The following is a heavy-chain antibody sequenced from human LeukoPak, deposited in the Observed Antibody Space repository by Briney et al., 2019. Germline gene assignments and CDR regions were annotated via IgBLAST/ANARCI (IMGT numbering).Heavy chain of an antibody. CDR2: IYYSGST. CDR1: GGSISSSSYY. V-gene: IGHV4-39*01. J-gene: IGHJ4*02. D-gene: IGHD4-11*01. Sequence: SETLSLTCTVSGGSISSSSYYWGWIRQPPGKGLEWIGSIYYSGSTYYNPALKSRVTISVDTSKNQFSLKLSSVTAADTAVYYCARLQSTVSGFDYWGQGTLATVSS. CDR3: ARLQSTVSGFDY.